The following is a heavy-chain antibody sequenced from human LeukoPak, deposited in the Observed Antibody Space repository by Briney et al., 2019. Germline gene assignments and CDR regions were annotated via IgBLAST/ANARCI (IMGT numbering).Heavy chain of an antibody. Sequence: SETLSLTCTVSGGSISSYYWSWIRQPPGKGLEWIGYIYYSGSTNYNPSLKSRVTISVDTSKNQFSLKLSSVTAADTAVYYCARQIPGIAADDAFDIWGQGTMVTVSS. V-gene: IGHV4-59*01. CDR2: IYYSGST. J-gene: IGHJ3*02. CDR1: GGSISSYY. CDR3: ARQIPGIAADDAFDI. D-gene: IGHD6-13*01.